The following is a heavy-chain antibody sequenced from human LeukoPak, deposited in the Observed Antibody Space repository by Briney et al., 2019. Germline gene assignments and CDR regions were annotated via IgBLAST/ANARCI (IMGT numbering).Heavy chain of an antibody. D-gene: IGHD3-22*01. Sequence: SETLSLTCAVYGGSFSGYYWSWIRQPPGKGLEWIGEINHSGSTNYNPSLKSRVTISVDTSKNQFSLKLSSVTAAGTAVYYCARWTYDSSGYLGGSYWGQGTLITVSS. CDR3: ARWTYDSSGYLGGSY. CDR2: INHSGST. V-gene: IGHV4-34*01. J-gene: IGHJ4*02. CDR1: GGSFSGYY.